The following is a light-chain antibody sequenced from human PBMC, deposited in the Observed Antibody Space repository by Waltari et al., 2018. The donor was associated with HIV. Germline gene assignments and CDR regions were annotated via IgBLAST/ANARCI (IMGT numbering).Light chain of an antibody. Sequence: ELVMTQSPATLSVSPGERATLSCRASQSISSKLAWYQQRPGQAPRLLISGASTRATGIPARFSGSGSGTEFTLSISSLQSEDFAVYYCQQYNNWPRTFGQGTKVEIK. V-gene: IGKV3-15*01. CDR2: GAS. J-gene: IGKJ1*01. CDR1: QSISSK. CDR3: QQYNNWPRT.